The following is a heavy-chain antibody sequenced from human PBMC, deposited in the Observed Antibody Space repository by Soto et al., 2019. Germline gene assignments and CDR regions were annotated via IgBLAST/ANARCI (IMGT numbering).Heavy chain of an antibody. CDR3: ASSSSSHAFDI. CDR1: GYTFTYRY. Sequence: QMQLVQSGAEVKKTGSSVKVSCKASGYTFTYRYLHWVRQAPGQALEWMGWITPFNGNTNYAQKFQDRVTITRDRSMSTAYMELSSLRSEDIAMYYCASSSSSHAFDIWGQGTMVTVSS. J-gene: IGHJ3*02. D-gene: IGHD6-6*01. V-gene: IGHV1-45*02. CDR2: ITPFNGNT.